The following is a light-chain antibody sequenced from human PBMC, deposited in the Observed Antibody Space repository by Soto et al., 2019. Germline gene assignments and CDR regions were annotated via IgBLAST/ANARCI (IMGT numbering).Light chain of an antibody. CDR2: DAS. J-gene: IGKJ5*01. CDR1: QNIHHY. CDR3: KQYENLPN. V-gene: IGKV1-33*01. Sequence: IQRSAYPCYLTASVGYGAQRTCQESQNIHHYLNWYQQKPGRAPKLLIYDASNLEAGVPSRFRGSGSGTDFTLTISRLQPEDIATYYCKQYENLPNFGKGTRREIK.